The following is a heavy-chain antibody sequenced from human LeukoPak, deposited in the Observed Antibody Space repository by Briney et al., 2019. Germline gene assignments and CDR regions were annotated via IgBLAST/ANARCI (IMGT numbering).Heavy chain of an antibody. V-gene: IGHV4-31*03. J-gene: IGHJ3*02. CDR3: ARDHINVNAFDI. CDR1: GGSISSGGYY. CDR2: IYYSGST. D-gene: IGHD3-16*02. Sequence: SRTLSLTCTVSGGSISSGGYYWSWIRQHPGKGLEWIGYIYYSGSTYYNPSLKSRVTISVDTSKNQFSLKLSSVTAADTAVYYCARDHINVNAFDIWGQGTMVTVSS.